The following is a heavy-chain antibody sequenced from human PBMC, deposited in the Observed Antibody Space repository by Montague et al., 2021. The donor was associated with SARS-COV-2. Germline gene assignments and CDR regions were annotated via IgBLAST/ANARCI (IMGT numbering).Heavy chain of an antibody. CDR2: ISGSGGST. V-gene: IGHV3-23*01. CDR3: AKDYYDSSGQYYYYYGMDA. J-gene: IGHJ6*02. CDR1: GFTFSSYA. Sequence: SLRLSCAASGFTFSSYAMSWVRQAPGKGLEWVSAISGSGGSTYYADSVKGRFTISRDNSKNTLYLQMNSLRAEDTAVYYCAKDYYDSSGQYYYYYGMDAWGQGTTVTVSS. D-gene: IGHD3-22*01.